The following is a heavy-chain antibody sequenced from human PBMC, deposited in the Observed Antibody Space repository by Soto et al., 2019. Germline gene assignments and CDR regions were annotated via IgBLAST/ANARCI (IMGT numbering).Heavy chain of an antibody. CDR1: GFSLTTPGMC. CDR2: IDWDDEK. J-gene: IGHJ6*02. Sequence: SGPTLVNPAQPLTLTCSFSGFSLTTPGMCVTWIRQSPGKALEWLALIDWDDEKYYSASLETRLTISKDTSKDQVVLTMTNMDQVDTHTYFCARGLFLTYYQDGRAYSPPFFGRDVGGQGPTVTVPS. CDR3: ARGLFLTYYQDGRAYSPPFFGRDV. V-gene: IGHV2-70*01. D-gene: IGHD3-22*01.